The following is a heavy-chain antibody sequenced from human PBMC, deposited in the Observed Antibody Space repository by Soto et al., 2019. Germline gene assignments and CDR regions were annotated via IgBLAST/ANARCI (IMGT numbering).Heavy chain of an antibody. J-gene: IGHJ4*02. V-gene: IGHV3-23*01. CDR1: GFTFSSYA. CDR3: AKGDCSGGRCYRGFDY. Sequence: PGGSLRLSCVASGFTFSSYAMSWVRQAPGKGLEWVSGVSASSSITSYADSAKGRFTISRDNAKNTMFLQMNSLRAEDTAVYFCAKGDCSGGRCYRGFDYWGQGTLVTVSS. CDR2: VSASSSIT. D-gene: IGHD2-15*01.